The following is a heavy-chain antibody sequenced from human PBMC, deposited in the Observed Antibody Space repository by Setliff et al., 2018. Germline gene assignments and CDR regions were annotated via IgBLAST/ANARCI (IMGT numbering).Heavy chain of an antibody. Sequence: PSETLSLTCTVSGGSISSGTYYWGWIRQPPGKGLEWIGSIHYSGSTYYNPSLKSRVSVSVETSKSQFSLKLSSVTAADTAVYYCAKHDGRSSFDYWGQGTLVTVSS. D-gene: IGHD6-6*01. CDR3: AKHDGRSSFDY. CDR1: GGSISSGTYY. J-gene: IGHJ4*02. CDR2: IHYSGST. V-gene: IGHV4-39*01.